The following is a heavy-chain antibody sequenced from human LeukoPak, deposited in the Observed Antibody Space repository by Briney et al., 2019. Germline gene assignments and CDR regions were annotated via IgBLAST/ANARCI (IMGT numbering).Heavy chain of an antibody. CDR1: GGSISSGGYY. J-gene: IGHJ5*02. Sequence: SETLSLTCTVSGGSISSGGYYWSWIRQPPGKGLEWIAYIYYSGSTYYNPSLKSRVTISVDTSKNQFSLKLSSVTAADTAVYYCARYGDYEGWFDPWGQGTLVTVSS. V-gene: IGHV4-30-4*01. CDR3: ARYGDYEGWFDP. D-gene: IGHD4-17*01. CDR2: IYYSGST.